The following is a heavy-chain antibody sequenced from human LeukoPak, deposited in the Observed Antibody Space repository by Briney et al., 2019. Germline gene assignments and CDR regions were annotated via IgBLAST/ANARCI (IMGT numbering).Heavy chain of an antibody. V-gene: IGHV4-38-2*02. CDR2: IFHTGSS. Sequence: PSETLSLTCTVSDYSISSGYFWTWIRQPPGKRLEWIGSIFHTGSSYYNPSLKSPVAISVDTSKNQFSLELSSVTAADTAVYYCARDLGLTISDNWFDPWGQGTLVTVSS. J-gene: IGHJ5*02. CDR3: ARDLGLTISDNWFDP. CDR1: DYSISSGYF. D-gene: IGHD3-3*01.